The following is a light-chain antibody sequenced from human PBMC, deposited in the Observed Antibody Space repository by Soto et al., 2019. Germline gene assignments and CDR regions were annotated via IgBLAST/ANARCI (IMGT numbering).Light chain of an antibody. J-gene: IGKJ1*01. CDR2: DAS. Sequence: DIQMTQSPSTLSASVGDRVNITRRASQTTRNWLAWYQQKPGKATKLLIYDASTLESVVPSRFSGTGSGTEFTLTISSLQPDEFVTYYCQQYSYFWTFGQGTTGDIK. CDR3: QQYSYFWT. CDR1: QTTRNW. V-gene: IGKV1-5*01.